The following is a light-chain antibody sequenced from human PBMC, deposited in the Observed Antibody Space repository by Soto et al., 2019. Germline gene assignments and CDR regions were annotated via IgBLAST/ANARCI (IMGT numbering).Light chain of an antibody. CDR2: DDA. V-gene: IGLV3-21*02. CDR3: QVWDANSGLV. Sequence: SYELTQPPSVSVAPGQTASLTCGGTNLEIKSVHWYQQKPGQAPVLVVHDDADRPSGIPERFSGSNSGNTATLTISRVDAGDEADYYCQVWDANSGLVFGGGTKLTVL. J-gene: IGLJ2*01. CDR1: NLEIKS.